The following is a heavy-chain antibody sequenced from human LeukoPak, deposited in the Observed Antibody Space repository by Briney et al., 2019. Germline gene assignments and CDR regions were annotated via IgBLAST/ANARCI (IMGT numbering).Heavy chain of an antibody. V-gene: IGHV3-43*02. CDR3: AKDSLRELGTYYYYYYGMDV. CDR1: GFTFDDYA. Sequence: GGSLRLSCAASGFTFDDYAMHWVRQAPGKGLEWVSLISGDGGSTYYADSVKGRFTISRDNSKNSLYLQMNSLRTEDTALYYCAKDSLRELGTYYYYYYGMDVWGQGTTVTVSS. J-gene: IGHJ6*02. D-gene: IGHD1-26*01. CDR2: ISGDGGST.